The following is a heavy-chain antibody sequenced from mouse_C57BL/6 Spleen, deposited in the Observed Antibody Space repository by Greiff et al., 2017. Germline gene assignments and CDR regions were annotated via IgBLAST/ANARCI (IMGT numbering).Heavy chain of an antibody. V-gene: IGHV1-15*01. CDR2: IDPETGGT. CDR1: GYTFTDYE. J-gene: IGHJ4*01. CDR3: TRSSCATVVATDAMDY. D-gene: IGHD1-1*01. Sequence: QVQLQQSGAELVRPGASVTLSCKASGYTFTDYEMHWVKQTPVHGLEWIGAIDPETGGTAYNQKFKGKAILTADKSSSTAYMELRSLTSEDSAVYYCTRSSCATVVATDAMDYWGQGTSVTVSS.